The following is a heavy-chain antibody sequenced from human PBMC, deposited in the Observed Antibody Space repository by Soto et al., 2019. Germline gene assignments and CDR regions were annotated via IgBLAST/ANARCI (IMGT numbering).Heavy chain of an antibody. V-gene: IGHV2-5*01. D-gene: IGHD7-27*01. Sequence: QITLKESGPTLVKPTQTLTLTCTFSGFSLSTSGVGVVWIRQPPGKALEWLALIYWNDDKRYSPSLKSRLTIPKDTHKIQVVLTMNNMDHGDTATYYWARRPNWGMDGLGVWGQGTTVTVPS. CDR3: ARRPNWGMDGLGV. CDR2: IYWNDDK. CDR1: GFSLSTSGVG. J-gene: IGHJ6*02.